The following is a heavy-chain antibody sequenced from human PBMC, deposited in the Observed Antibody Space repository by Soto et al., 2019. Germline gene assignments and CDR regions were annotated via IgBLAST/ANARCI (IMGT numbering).Heavy chain of an antibody. V-gene: IGHV3-33*01. D-gene: IGHD3-16*01. Sequence: QVQLVESGGGVVQPGRSLRLSCAASGFPFRSYGMHWVRQAPGKGLEWVAVIWYDGRNKYYADSVKGRFTISRDNSKNTMYLQMDSLRGEDTAVYYCARVNGQSYGYFDYWGQGTLVTVSS. J-gene: IGHJ4*02. CDR3: ARVNGQSYGYFDY. CDR1: GFPFRSYG. CDR2: IWYDGRNK.